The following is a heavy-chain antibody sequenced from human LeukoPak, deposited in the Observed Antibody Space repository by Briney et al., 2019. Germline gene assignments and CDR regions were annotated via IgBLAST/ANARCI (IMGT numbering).Heavy chain of an antibody. Sequence: PGGSLRLSCAASGFAFNSFAMNWVRQAPGKGLEWVSSISGSDGSSHYADFVKGRFTISRGNSKNTLHLQMSSLRAEDTAVYYCAKSLGVGGYTRYKGFDQWGQGTPVTVSS. J-gene: IGHJ4*02. CDR1: GFAFNSFA. D-gene: IGHD3-16*02. CDR2: ISGSDGSS. CDR3: AKSLGVGGYTRYKGFDQ. V-gene: IGHV3-23*01.